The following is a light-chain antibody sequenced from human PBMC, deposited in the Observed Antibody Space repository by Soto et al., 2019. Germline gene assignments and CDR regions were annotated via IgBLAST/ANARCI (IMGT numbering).Light chain of an antibody. CDR2: EVN. V-gene: IGLV2-23*02. Sequence: QPASVSGSPGQSITISCIGTSTDVGSYDLVSWYQQHPGKAPKLMIFEVNKRPSGVTNRFSASKSGNTASLTISGLQAEDEADYYCCSYAGTSTPVVFGGGTKLTVL. CDR1: STDVGSYDL. J-gene: IGLJ2*01. CDR3: CSYAGTSTPVV.